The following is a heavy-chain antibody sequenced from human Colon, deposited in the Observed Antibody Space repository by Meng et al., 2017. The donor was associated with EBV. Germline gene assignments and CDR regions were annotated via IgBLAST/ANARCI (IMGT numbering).Heavy chain of an antibody. D-gene: IGHD3-10*01. Sequence: QGQLQESDPGLVKSSETLSLTGEVSGGAIISNDHWWSWVRQPPGKGPEWIGEIHHSGTTNYNPSLQSRVTMFVDTSKNQFSLMLTSVTATDTAVYYCARRRGGSGRDCWGQGTLVTVSS. CDR3: ARRRGGSGRDC. V-gene: IGHV4-4*02. CDR1: GGAIISNDHW. CDR2: IHHSGTT. J-gene: IGHJ4*02.